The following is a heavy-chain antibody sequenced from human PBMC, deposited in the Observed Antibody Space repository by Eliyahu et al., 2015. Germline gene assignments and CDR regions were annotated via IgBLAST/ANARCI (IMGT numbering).Heavy chain of an antibody. V-gene: IGHV3-21*01. CDR2: ISSSSSYI. CDR3: ARGGLRRHPQSYYFDY. D-gene: IGHD1-1*01. Sequence: EVQLVESGGGLVKPGGSLRLSCAASGFTFSXXSMNWVRQAPGKGLEWVSSISSSSSYIYYADSVKGRFTISRDNAKNSLYLQMNSLRAEDTAVYYCARGGLRRHPQSYYFDYWGQGTLVTVSS. J-gene: IGHJ4*02. CDR1: GFTFSXXS.